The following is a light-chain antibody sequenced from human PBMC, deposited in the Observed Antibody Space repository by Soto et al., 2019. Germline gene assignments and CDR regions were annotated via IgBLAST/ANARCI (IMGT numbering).Light chain of an antibody. Sequence: DIVMTQSPLSLPVTPGEPASISCRSSQSLLHSNGYNYLDWYLQKPGQSPQLLIYLGSSRASGVPDRFSGSGSGTDFTLKISRVEAEDVGVYYCMQALQTPLTFGGGPMVEIK. V-gene: IGKV2-28*01. CDR2: LGS. J-gene: IGKJ4*01. CDR1: QSLLHSNGYNY. CDR3: MQALQTPLT.